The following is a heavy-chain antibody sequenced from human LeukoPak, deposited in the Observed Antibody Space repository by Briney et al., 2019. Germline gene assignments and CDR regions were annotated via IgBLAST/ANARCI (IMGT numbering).Heavy chain of an antibody. D-gene: IGHD2-8*02. J-gene: IGHJ4*02. CDR2: IDPSDSYT. CDR1: GYSFTSYW. Sequence: GESLKISCQGSGYSFTSYWTSWVRQMPGKGLEWMGRIDPSDSYTNYSPSFQGQVLISVDKSISTAYLQWGNLKATDTAFYYCARVPCTGGSCSRTFDYWGQGTLVTVYS. V-gene: IGHV5-10-1*04. CDR3: ARVPCTGGSCSRTFDY.